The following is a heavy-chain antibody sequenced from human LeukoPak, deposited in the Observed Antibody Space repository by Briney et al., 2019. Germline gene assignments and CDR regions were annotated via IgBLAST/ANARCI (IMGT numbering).Heavy chain of an antibody. D-gene: IGHD3-3*01. CDR2: INHDGSER. CDR1: LFESTYFW. V-gene: IGHV3-7*01. Sequence: GGSLRLSCVPLLFESTYFWMTWVRRAPGKGLEWVANINHDGSERFYLDSVRGRFTISRDNAKNSLYLQMNSLRAEDTAVYYCATYVGKVSGNYTVPGGLLVWGKGTTVSVSS. J-gene: IGHJ6*04. CDR3: ATYVGKVSGNYTVPGGLLV.